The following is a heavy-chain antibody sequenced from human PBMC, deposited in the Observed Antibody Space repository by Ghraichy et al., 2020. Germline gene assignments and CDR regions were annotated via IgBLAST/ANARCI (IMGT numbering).Heavy chain of an antibody. CDR1: GVTFRNYA. V-gene: IGHV3-23*01. Sequence: GGSLRLSCAASGVTFRNYAMSWVRQAPGKGLEWVSSISGSGGSTYYADSVKGRFTTSRDNSKNTLYLQMNSLRADDTAVYYCASERDLEDTSSWYWSGGPQGFDPWGQGTLVTVSS. CDR2: ISGSGGST. J-gene: IGHJ5*02. D-gene: IGHD6-13*01. CDR3: ASERDLEDTSSWYWSGGPQGFDP.